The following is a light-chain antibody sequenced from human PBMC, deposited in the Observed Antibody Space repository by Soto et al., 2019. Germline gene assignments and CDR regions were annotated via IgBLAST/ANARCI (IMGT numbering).Light chain of an antibody. CDR3: QPYNNWPLT. CDR2: DAS. J-gene: IGKJ4*01. CDR1: QTVRNNY. V-gene: IGKV3D-20*02. Sequence: EFVLTQSPGTLSLSPGERTTLSCRASQTVRNNYLAWYQQKPGQAPTLLIYDASNRATGIPDRFSGGGSGTDFTLTISRLEPEDFAIYYCQPYNNWPLTFGGGTKVESK.